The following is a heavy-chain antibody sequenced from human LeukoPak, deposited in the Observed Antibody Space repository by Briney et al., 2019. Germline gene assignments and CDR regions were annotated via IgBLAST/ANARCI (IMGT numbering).Heavy chain of an antibody. J-gene: IGHJ4*02. CDR1: GFTFSKYW. D-gene: IGHD1-14*01. CDR3: ATKHCLALPPDC. Sequence: GGSLSLSCAASGFTFSKYWMFWVRQAPGKGLESVSRINTDGTVTTYADSVKGRFTVSRDNADNTMFLQMNSVRDDDTGVYYCATKHCLALPPDCWGQGTPVTVSS. V-gene: IGHV3-74*01. CDR2: INTDGTVT.